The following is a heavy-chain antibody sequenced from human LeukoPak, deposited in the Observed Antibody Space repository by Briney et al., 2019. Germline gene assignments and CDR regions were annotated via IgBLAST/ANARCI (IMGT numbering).Heavy chain of an antibody. V-gene: IGHV3-21*01. CDR2: ISTSSGYI. D-gene: IGHD3-16*01. CDR3: ARGGGTYLDAFDF. J-gene: IGHJ3*01. CDR1: GFTFNSYI. Sequence: GGSLRLSWAASGFTFNSYIMNWVRQAPGKGLEWVSSISTSSGYIYYADSVKGRFTISRDNARNSLYLQMNSLRAEDTAVYYCARGGGTYLDAFDFWGQGTMVTVSS.